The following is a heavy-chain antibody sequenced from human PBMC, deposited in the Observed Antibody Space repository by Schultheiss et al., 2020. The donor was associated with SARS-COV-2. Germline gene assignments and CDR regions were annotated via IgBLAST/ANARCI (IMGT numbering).Heavy chain of an antibody. CDR2: IKQDGSVE. CDR1: GFNLRNYW. V-gene: IGHV3-7*03. D-gene: IGHD6-6*01. J-gene: IGHJ4*02. CDR3: ARDWDHIVARPLDY. Sequence: GGSLRLSCAASGFNLRNYWMDWVRQAPGKGLQWVANIKQDGSVEHYVDSVRGRFTISRDNAKNSLYLQMNSLRAEDTAVYYCARDWDHIVARPLDYWGQGTLVTVSS.